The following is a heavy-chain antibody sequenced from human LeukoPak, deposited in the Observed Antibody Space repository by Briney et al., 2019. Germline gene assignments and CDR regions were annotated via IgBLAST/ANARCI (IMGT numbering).Heavy chain of an antibody. Sequence: GSSVKVSCKASGGTFSSYAISWVRQAPGQGLEWMGRINPNSGGTNYAQKFQGRVTMTRDTSISTAYMELSRLRSDDTAVYYCATGEYSSSSWGQGTLVTVSS. CDR2: INPNSGGT. CDR1: GGTFSSYA. V-gene: IGHV1-2*06. D-gene: IGHD6-6*01. J-gene: IGHJ4*02. CDR3: ATGEYSSSS.